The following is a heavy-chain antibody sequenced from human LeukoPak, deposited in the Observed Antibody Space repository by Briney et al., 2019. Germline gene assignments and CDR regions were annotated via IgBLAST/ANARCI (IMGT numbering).Heavy chain of an antibody. J-gene: IGHJ4*02. CDR3: ARRGGSGRAFDY. CDR1: GASISGGTYY. D-gene: IGHD1-26*01. CDR2: IYYTGST. V-gene: IGHV4-39*01. Sequence: KASETLSLTCSVSGASISGGTYYWGWIRQPPGKGLEWIGSIYYTGSTYDNPSLTSRVTISVDTSKNQFSLKLSSVTAADTAVYYCARRGGSGRAFDYWGQGTLVTVSS.